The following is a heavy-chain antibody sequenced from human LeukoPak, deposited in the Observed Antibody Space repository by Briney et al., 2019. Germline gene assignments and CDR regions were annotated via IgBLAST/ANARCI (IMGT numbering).Heavy chain of an antibody. CDR1: GFTFSSYS. J-gene: IGHJ4*02. Sequence: GGSLRLSCAASGFTFSSYSMNWVRQAPGKGLEWVSSISSSSSYIYYADSVKGRFTISRDNAKNSLYLQMNSLRAEDTAVYYCARGRGYRDYDRPLDYWGQGTLVTVSS. D-gene: IGHD5-12*01. V-gene: IGHV3-21*01. CDR2: ISSSSSYI. CDR3: ARGRGYRDYDRPLDY.